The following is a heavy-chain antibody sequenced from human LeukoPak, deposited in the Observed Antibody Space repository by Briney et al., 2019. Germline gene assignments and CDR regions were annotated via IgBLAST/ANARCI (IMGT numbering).Heavy chain of an antibody. D-gene: IGHD6-13*01. Sequence: ASVKVSCKASGYTFTGYYMHWVRQAPGQGLEWMGRINPNSGGTNYAQKFQGRVTMTRDTSISTAYIELSRLRSDDTAVYYCARDALAAAGLYYYYYYYMDVWGKGTTVTVSS. CDR1: GYTFTGYY. CDR2: INPNSGGT. CDR3: ARDALAAAGLYYYYYYYMDV. V-gene: IGHV1-2*06. J-gene: IGHJ6*03.